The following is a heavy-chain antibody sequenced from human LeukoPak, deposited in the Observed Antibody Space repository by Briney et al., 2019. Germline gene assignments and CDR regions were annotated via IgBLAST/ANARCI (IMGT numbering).Heavy chain of an antibody. CDR3: ARADAWSTSLPIDY. V-gene: IGHV4-34*01. CDR1: GGSFSGYY. CDR2: INHSGST. J-gene: IGHJ4*02. Sequence: SETLSLTCAAYGGSFSGYYWSWIRQPPGKGLEWIGEINHSGSTNYNPSLKSRVTISVDTSKNQFSLKLSSVTAADTAVYYCARADAWSTSLPIDYWGQGTLVTVSS. D-gene: IGHD2-2*01.